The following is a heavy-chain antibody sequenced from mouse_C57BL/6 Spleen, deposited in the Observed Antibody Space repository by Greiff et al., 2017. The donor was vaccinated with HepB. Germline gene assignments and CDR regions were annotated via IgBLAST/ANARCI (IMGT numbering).Heavy chain of an antibody. CDR2: INPNNGGT. V-gene: IGHV1-18*01. CDR3: ARSSYYYGSSYYFDY. Sequence: EVQLQESGPELVKPGASVKIPCKASGYTFTDYNMDWVKQSHGKSLEWIGDINPNNGGTIYNQKFKGKATLTVDKSSSTAYMELRSLTSDDTAVYYCARSSYYYGSSYYFDYWGQGTTLTVSS. D-gene: IGHD1-1*01. CDR1: GYTFTDYN. J-gene: IGHJ2*01.